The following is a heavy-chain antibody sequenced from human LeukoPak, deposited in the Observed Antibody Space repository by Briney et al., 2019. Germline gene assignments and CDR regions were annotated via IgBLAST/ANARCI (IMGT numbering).Heavy chain of an antibody. CDR2: IYYSWDT. V-gene: IGHV4-39*01. J-gene: IGHJ4*02. CDR1: GGSISSTSYY. D-gene: IGHD3-22*01. CDR3: ATTSYYYDSPDY. Sequence: SETLSLTRTVAGGSISSTSYYGGWIRQPPGEWLEWIGSIYYSWDTYYNPSLKSRVTISVDTSKNQFSLKLSSVTAEDTAVYYCATTSYYYDSPDYWGPGTLVTVSS.